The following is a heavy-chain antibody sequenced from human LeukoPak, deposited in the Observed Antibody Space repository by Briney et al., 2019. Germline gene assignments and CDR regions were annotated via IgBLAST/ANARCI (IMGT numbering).Heavy chain of an antibody. Sequence: SGPTLVNPTQSLTLTCSFSGFSLSTTGVGVGWIRQPPEKALEWLAIIYWDDDRRYRPSVRSRLSITKDTSKNQVVLTMSNMDPVDTGTYYCAHIMITYQGVTRDDAFDTWGQGTMVTVSS. CDR1: GFSLSTTGVG. V-gene: IGHV2-5*02. J-gene: IGHJ3*02. CDR2: IYWDDDR. CDR3: AHIMITYQGVTRDDAFDT. D-gene: IGHD3-16*01.